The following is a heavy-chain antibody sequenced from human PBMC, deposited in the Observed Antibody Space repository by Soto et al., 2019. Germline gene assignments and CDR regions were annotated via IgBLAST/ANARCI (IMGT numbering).Heavy chain of an antibody. J-gene: IGHJ2*01. CDR1: GFTVSSNY. CDR2: IYSGGST. CDR3: ARGTSGWYLGRYFDL. V-gene: IGHV3-53*01. Sequence: EVQLVESGGGLIQPGGSLRLSCAASGFTVSSNYMSWVRQAPGKGLEWVSVIYSGGSTYYADSVKGRFTISRDNSKNTLYRQVNSLRAEVTAVYYCARGTSGWYLGRYFDLWGRGPLVPVSS. D-gene: IGHD6-19*01.